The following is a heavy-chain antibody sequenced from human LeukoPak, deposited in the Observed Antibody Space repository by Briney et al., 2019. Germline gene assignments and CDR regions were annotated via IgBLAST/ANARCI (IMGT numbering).Heavy chain of an antibody. CDR2: IRYDGSNK. J-gene: IGHJ4*02. Sequence: GGFLRLSCAASGFTFSSYGMHWVRQAPGKGLEWVAFIRYDGSNKYYADSVKGRFTISRDNSKNTLYLQMNSLRAEDTAVYYCAKDRMVRGVITFDYWGQGTLVTVSS. CDR1: GFTFSSYG. V-gene: IGHV3-30*02. CDR3: AKDRMVRGVITFDY. D-gene: IGHD3-10*01.